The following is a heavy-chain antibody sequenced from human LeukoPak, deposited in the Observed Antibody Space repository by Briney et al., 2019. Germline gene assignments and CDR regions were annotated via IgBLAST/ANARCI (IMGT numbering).Heavy chain of an antibody. D-gene: IGHD1-26*01. CDR1: GGSISSSNW. Sequence: NSSETLSLTCAVSGGSISSSNWWSWVRQPPGQGLAWIGEIYHSGSTNYNPSLKSRVTISVDKSKNQFSLKLSSVTAADTAVYYCARDVGATPFDIWGQGTMVTVSS. V-gene: IGHV4-4*02. J-gene: IGHJ3*02. CDR2: IYHSGST. CDR3: ARDVGATPFDI.